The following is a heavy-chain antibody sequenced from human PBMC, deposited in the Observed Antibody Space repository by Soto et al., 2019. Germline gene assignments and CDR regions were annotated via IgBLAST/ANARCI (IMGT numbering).Heavy chain of an antibody. Sequence: GGSLRLSCAASGFTFSSYSMNWVRQAPGKGLEWVSFISSSSSYIYYADSVKGRFTISRDNAKNSLYLQMNSLRAEDTAVYYCARPHVITGTKYGMDVWGQGTTVTVSS. V-gene: IGHV3-21*01. CDR2: ISSSSSYI. CDR3: ARPHVITGTKYGMDV. J-gene: IGHJ6*02. CDR1: GFTFSSYS. D-gene: IGHD1-20*01.